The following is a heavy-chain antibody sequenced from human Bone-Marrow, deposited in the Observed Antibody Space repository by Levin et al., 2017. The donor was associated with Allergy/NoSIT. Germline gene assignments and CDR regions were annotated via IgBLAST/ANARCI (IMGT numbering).Heavy chain of an antibody. J-gene: IGHJ4*02. CDR1: GFIFRDYG. D-gene: IGHD6-13*01. Sequence: SCAASGFIFRDYGMHWVRQAPGKGLEWLATIRHDGRNEYYTDSVKGRFTVSRDNSKSTLYLQMSSLRADDTALYYCGRGDGSSGYYNLWGQGTQVTVSS. CDR2: IRHDGRNE. V-gene: IGHV3-33*01. CDR3: GRGDGSSGYYNL.